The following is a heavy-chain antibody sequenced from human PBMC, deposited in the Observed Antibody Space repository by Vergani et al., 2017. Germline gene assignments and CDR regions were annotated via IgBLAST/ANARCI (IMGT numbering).Heavy chain of an antibody. D-gene: IGHD6-19*01. J-gene: IGHJ2*01. CDR2: IYYSGST. Sequence: QVQLQESGPGLVKPSETLSLTCTVSGGSLSSYYWSWIRQPPGKGLEWIAYIYYSGSTNYNPSLKSRVPISLDTSKNQFSLKLTSVTAADTAVYYCARDPGGSSGWYEPRYFYLWGRGTLVTVSS. CDR3: ARDPGGSSGWYEPRYFYL. CDR1: GGSLSSYY. V-gene: IGHV4-59*01.